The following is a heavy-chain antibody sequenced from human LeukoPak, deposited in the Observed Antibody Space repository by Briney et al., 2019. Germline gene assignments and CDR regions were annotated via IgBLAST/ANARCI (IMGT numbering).Heavy chain of an antibody. Sequence: ASVKVSCKASGYTLTAYYMHRVRQAPGQGLEWMGWINPNTGGTNYAQKFQGRVTMTWDTSISTAYMELRGLRSDDTAVFYCASSDGYNKAGYYYYMDVWGKGATVTVSS. CDR1: GYTLTAYY. CDR3: ASSDGYNKAGYYYYMDV. D-gene: IGHD5-24*01. CDR2: INPNTGGT. J-gene: IGHJ6*03. V-gene: IGHV1-2*02.